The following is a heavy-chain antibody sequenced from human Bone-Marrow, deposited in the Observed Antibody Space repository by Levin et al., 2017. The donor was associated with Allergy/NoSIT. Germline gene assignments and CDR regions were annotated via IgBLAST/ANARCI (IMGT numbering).Heavy chain of an antibody. CDR2: IRSESDDGTV. J-gene: IGHJ4*02. V-gene: IGHV3-15*01. CDR1: GFSFSNAW. Sequence: AGESLKISCAVSGFSFSNAWMNWVRQAPGKGLEWVGRIRSESDDGTVDYAVSVKGRFTIARDDSKTTLYLEMNSRKTEDTAVYYCTADQWRVFRRSYWGQGTLVTVSS. CDR3: TADQWRVFRRSY. D-gene: IGHD6-19*01.